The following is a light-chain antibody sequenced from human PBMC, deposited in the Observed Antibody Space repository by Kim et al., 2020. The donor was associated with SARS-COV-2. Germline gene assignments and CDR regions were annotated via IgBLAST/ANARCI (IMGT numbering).Light chain of an antibody. CDR1: SLRSYY. Sequence: SSELTQDPAVSVALGQTVRITCQGDSLRSYYATWYQQKPGQAPIVVIYGKNNRPSGIPDRFSGSSSGDTASLTITGTQAGDEADYYCNSRGSKDNVLFGGGTQLTVL. CDR3: NSRGSKDNVL. J-gene: IGLJ2*01. CDR2: GKN. V-gene: IGLV3-19*01.